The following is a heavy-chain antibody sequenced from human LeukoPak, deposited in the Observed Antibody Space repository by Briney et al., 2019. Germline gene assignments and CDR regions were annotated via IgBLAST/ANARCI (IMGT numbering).Heavy chain of an antibody. CDR3: ARSYCGGDCYSDPFDY. J-gene: IGHJ4*02. CDR1: GGSISSGGYS. Sequence: SQTLSLTCAVSGGSISSGGYSWSWIRQPPGKGLEWIGYIYHSGSTYYNPSLKSRVTISVDTSKNQFSLKLSSVTAANTAVYYCARSYCGGDCYSDPFDYWGQGTLVTVSS. CDR2: IYHSGST. V-gene: IGHV4-30-2*01. D-gene: IGHD2-21*02.